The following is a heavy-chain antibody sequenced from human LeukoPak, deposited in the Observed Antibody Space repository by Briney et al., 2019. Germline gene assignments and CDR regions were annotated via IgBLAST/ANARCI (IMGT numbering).Heavy chain of an antibody. CDR1: GGSFSGYY. D-gene: IGHD5-18*01. V-gene: IGHV4-34*01. CDR2: INHSGST. CDR3: AGGGTNVDTAMVKNFDY. J-gene: IGHJ4*02. Sequence: PSETLSLTCAVYGGSFSGYYWSWIRQPPGKGLEWIGEINHSGSTNYNPSLKSRVTISVDTSKNQFSLKLSSVTAADTAVYYCAGGGTNVDTAMVKNFDYWGQGTLVTVSS.